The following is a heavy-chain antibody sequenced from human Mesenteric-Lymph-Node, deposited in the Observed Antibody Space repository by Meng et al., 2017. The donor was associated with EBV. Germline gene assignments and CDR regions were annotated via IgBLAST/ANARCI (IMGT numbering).Heavy chain of an antibody. D-gene: IGHD5-18*01. CDR1: GFTISSSY. Sequence: VVVVESAVCLIQPGGSLILSCAASGFTISSSYMSWVRQAPGKGPEWVAVMSYDGRDTDYVDSVKGRFIISRDNSKNTLYLQMNSLRAEDTAVYYCASVYSYGYRFEHWGQGTLVTSPQ. J-gene: IGHJ4*02. CDR3: ASVYSYGYRFEH. V-gene: IGHV3-30*03. CDR2: MSYDGRDT.